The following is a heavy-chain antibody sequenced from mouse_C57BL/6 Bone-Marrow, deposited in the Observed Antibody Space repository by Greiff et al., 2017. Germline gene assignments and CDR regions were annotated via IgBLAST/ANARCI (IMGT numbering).Heavy chain of an antibody. J-gene: IGHJ2*01. Sequence: QVQLQQPGAELVMPGASVKLSCKASGYTFTSYWMNWVKQRPGQGLEWIGEIDPSDSYTNYNQKFKGKSTLTVDTSSSTASIQLISLTSEDSAVYYCARYGYDAFDYCGQGTTLTVSS. D-gene: IGHD2-2*01. CDR2: IDPSDSYT. CDR1: GYTFTSYW. CDR3: ARYGYDAFDY. V-gene: IGHV1-69*01.